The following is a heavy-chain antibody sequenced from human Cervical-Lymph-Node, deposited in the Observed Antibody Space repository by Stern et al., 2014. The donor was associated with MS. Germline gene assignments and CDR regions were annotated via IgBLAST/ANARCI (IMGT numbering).Heavy chain of an antibody. CDR3: AREHHGGNFAS. Sequence: VQLAESGAEVRKPGSSVKVSCKASGATFSTNAISWLRQAPGQGPEWMGAIVPIFGRANYVQKLRGRLTITADESASTAYMELRSLRSEDTAVYYCAREHHGGNFASWGQGTLVTVSS. J-gene: IGHJ5*02. CDR2: IVPIFGRA. CDR1: GATFSTNA. V-gene: IGHV1-69*01. D-gene: IGHD4-23*01.